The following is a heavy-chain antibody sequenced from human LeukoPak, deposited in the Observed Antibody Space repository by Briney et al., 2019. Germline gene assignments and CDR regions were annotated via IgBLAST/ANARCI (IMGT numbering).Heavy chain of an antibody. J-gene: IGHJ3*02. CDR3: ARPDDYGDYARPYDAFDI. V-gene: IGHV4-39*01. Sequence: GSLRLSCAASGFTFSSYAMSWARQPPGKGLEWIGSIYYSGSTYYNPSLKSRVTISVDTSKNQFSLKLSSVTAADTAVYYCARPDDYGDYARPYDAFDIWGQGTMVTVSS. CDR2: IYYSGST. D-gene: IGHD4-17*01. CDR1: GFTFSSYA.